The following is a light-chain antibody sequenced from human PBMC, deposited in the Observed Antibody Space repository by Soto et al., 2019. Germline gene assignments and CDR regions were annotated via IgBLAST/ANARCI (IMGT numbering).Light chain of an antibody. Sequence: DIQMTQSPSSVSASVGDRVTITCRASESLSNWLAWYQQKPGKAPTVLISVTSTLHSGVPSRFSGSVSGADFTLSISSLQPEDSSTYYCRKGKGFPLIFGVGPKV. CDR1: ESLSNW. V-gene: IGKV1-12*01. CDR2: VTS. CDR3: RKGKGFPLI. J-gene: IGKJ4*01.